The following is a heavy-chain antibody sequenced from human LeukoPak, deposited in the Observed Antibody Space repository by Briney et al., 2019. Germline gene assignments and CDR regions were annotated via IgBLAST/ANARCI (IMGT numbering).Heavy chain of an antibody. V-gene: IGHV4-61*02. J-gene: IGHJ4*02. CDR3: ARAEWELLLSEAKPFDY. D-gene: IGHD1-26*01. Sequence: SETLSLTCTVSGGSISSGTYYWNWIRQSAGKGLEWLGRIYTSGSTSYNPSLKSRVTISVDTSKNQFSLKLSSVTAADTAVYYCARAEWELLLSEAKPFDYWGQGTLVTVSS. CDR2: IYTSGST. CDR1: GGSISSGTYY.